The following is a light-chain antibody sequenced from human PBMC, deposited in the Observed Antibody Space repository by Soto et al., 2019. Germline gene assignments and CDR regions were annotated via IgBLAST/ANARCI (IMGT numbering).Light chain of an antibody. CDR2: WAS. CDR3: QQYYTSPIT. Sequence: DIVMTQSPDSLAVSLGERATINCKSTQSVLYSSNNKNYLAWYQQKVGQPPKLLIYWASTRESGVPDRFSGSGSGKDFTLTISSLRAEDVAVYYCQQYYTSPITLGQGTRLEIK. CDR1: QSVLYSSNNKNY. V-gene: IGKV4-1*01. J-gene: IGKJ5*01.